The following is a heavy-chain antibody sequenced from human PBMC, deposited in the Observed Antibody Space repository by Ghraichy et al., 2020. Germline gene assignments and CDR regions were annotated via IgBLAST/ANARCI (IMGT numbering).Heavy chain of an antibody. V-gene: IGHV3-23*01. CDR2: ISSSTSST. D-gene: IGHD6-19*01. CDR3: AKDRVSVACPRYYFDS. Sequence: GGSLRLSCAASGFTFSSYAMNWVRQAPGKGLEWVSGISSSTSSTYYADSVKGRFTISRDDSDNTLFLQMDSLRAEDTAIYYCAKDRVSVACPRYYFDSWGLGTLVTVSS. CDR1: GFTFSSYA. J-gene: IGHJ4*02.